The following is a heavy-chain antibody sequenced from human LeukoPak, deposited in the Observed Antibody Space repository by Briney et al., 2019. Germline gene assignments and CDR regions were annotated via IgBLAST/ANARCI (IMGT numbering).Heavy chain of an antibody. D-gene: IGHD3-22*01. CDR2: INHSGST. Sequence: PSETLSLTCAVYGGSFSGYYWSWIRQPPGKGLEWIGEINHSGSTNYNPSLKSRVTIPVDTSKNQFSLKLSSVTAADTAVYYCARGSEDSSGYFDYWGQGTLVTVSS. CDR1: GGSFSGYY. CDR3: ARGSEDSSGYFDY. J-gene: IGHJ4*02. V-gene: IGHV4-34*01.